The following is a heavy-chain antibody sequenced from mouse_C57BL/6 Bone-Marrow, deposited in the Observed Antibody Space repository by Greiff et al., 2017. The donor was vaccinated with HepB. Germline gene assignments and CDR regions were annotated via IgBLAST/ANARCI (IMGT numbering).Heavy chain of an antibody. CDR1: GYTFTSYW. D-gene: IGHD4-1*01. J-gene: IGHJ4*01. CDR3: AREGTGRAMDY. V-gene: IGHV1-55*01. CDR2: IYPGSGST. Sequence: QVQLKQPGAELVKPGASVKMSCKASGYTFTSYWITWVKQRPGQGLEWIGDIYPGSGSTNYNEKFKSKATLTVDTSSSTAYMQLSSLTSEDSAVYYCAREGTGRAMDYWGQGTSVTVSS.